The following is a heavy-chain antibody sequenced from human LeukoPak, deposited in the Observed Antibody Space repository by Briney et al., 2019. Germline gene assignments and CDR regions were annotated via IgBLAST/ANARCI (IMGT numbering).Heavy chain of an antibody. J-gene: IGHJ4*02. D-gene: IGHD1-20*01. Sequence: MAGGSLRLSCAASGFSFSAYTMNWVRQAPGKGLEWVSSISSSETYIYYTDSVKGRFTISRDNANNSLYLQMNSLRAEDTAVYYCARELITKWSCGDYWGQGTPVTVSP. CDR3: ARELITKWSCGDY. V-gene: IGHV3-21*01. CDR1: GFSFSAYT. CDR2: ISSSETYI.